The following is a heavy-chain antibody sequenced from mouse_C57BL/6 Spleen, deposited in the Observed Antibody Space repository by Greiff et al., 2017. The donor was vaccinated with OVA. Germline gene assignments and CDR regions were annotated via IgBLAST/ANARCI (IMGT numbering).Heavy chain of an antibody. CDR2: IYPRSGYT. J-gene: IGHJ4*01. CDR3: ARESTYEYGWSYAMGG. V-gene: IGHV1-81*01. Sequence: VQLVESGAELARPGASVKLSCKASGYTFTSYGISWVKQRTRQGLEWIGEIYPRSGYTNYNEKFKGKATLTADKSSSTAYMQLRSLTSEDSAVYVCARESTYEYGWSYAMGGWGKGTTVTV. D-gene: IGHD2-4*01. CDR1: GYTFTSYG.